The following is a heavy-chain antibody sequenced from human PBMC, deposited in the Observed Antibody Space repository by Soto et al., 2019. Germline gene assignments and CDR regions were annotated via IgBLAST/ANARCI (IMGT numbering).Heavy chain of an antibody. D-gene: IGHD2-15*01. V-gene: IGHV1-58*01. CDR3: AADGYCSGGSCYEYDYGMDV. CDR2: IVVGSGNT. Sequence: ASVKVSCKASGVTFTSSAVQWVRQARGQRLEWIGWIVVGSGNTNYAQKFQERVTITRDMSTSTAYMELSSLRSEDTAVYYCAADGYCSGGSCYEYDYGMDVWGQGTTVTVSS. J-gene: IGHJ6*02. CDR1: GVTFTSSA.